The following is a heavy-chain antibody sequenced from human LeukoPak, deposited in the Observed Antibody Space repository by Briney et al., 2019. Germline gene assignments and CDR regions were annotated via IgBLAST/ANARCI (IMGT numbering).Heavy chain of an antibody. CDR2: ISGSSDST. Sequence: GGSLRLSCAASGFTFSSYAMNWVRQAPGKGLEWVSAISGSSDSTYYADSVKGRFTISRDNSKNTLYLQMNSLRAEDTAVYYCAKDSHPHTSSGRYYWGQGTLVTVSS. V-gene: IGHV3-23*01. CDR3: AKDSHPHTSSGRYY. J-gene: IGHJ4*02. CDR1: GFTFSSYA. D-gene: IGHD6-19*01.